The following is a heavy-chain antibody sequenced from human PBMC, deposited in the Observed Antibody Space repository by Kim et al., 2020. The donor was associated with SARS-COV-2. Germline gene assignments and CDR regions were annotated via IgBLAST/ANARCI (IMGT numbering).Heavy chain of an antibody. J-gene: IGHJ6*02. V-gene: IGHV4-59*08. CDR1: GGSISSSY. CDR3: ARQQYYGMEV. CDR2: INYSGST. Sequence: SETLSLTCTVSGGSISSSYWSWIRQPPGKGLDWIGYINYSGSTNYNPSFRSRVTISVDTSKNQFSLKVSSVTASDTAVYYCARQQYYGMEVWGQGSTVTVSS. D-gene: IGHD3-16*01.